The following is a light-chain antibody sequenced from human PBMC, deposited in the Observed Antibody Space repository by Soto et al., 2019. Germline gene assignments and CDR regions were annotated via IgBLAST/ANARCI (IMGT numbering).Light chain of an antibody. V-gene: IGKV1-27*01. CDR2: AAS. CDR3: QNYNTDPFT. CDR1: QGICNY. J-gene: IGKJ3*01. Sequence: DIQMTQSPSSLSASVRDRVTVTCRASQGICNYLAWSQRNPGRVPKLLIYAASSLQSGVPSRFSGSGSGTHFTLTISSLQPEDVGTYSCQNYNTDPFTFGPGTKVDIK.